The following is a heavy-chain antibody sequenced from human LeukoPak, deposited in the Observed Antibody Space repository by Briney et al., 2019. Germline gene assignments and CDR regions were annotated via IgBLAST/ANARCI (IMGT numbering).Heavy chain of an antibody. CDR1: GFTFSSYA. V-gene: IGHV3-23*01. Sequence: PGGSLRLSCAASGFTFSSYAMSWVRQAPGQGLEWVSTLSDSGGDTYYADSVKGRFTISRDNSKNTVYLQMNSLRGEDTAVYYCAKVNSGVALSNWYFDLWGRGTLVTVSS. J-gene: IGHJ2*01. CDR3: AKVNSGVALSNWYFDL. D-gene: IGHD2-15*01. CDR2: LSDSGGDT.